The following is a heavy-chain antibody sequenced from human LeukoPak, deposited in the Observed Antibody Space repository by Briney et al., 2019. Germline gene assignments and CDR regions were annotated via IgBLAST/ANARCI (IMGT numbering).Heavy chain of an antibody. CDR2: TYYRSKWYN. D-gene: IGHD3-10*01. CDR3: ARELLWFGELFSPNYFDY. CDR1: GDSVSSNSAA. Sequence: SQTLSLTCAISGDSVSSNSAAWNWIRQSPSRGLGWLGRTYYRSKWYNDYAVSVKSRITINPDTSKNQFSLQLNSVTPEDTAVYYCARELLWFGELFSPNYFDYWGQGTLVTVSS. J-gene: IGHJ4*02. V-gene: IGHV6-1*01.